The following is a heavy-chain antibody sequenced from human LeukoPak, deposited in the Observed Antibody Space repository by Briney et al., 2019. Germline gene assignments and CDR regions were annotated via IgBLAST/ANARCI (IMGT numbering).Heavy chain of an antibody. D-gene: IGHD4-17*01. Sequence: ASVKVSCKASGYTFTSYDINWVRQATGQGLEWMGWMNPNSGNTGYAQKFQGRVTMTRNTSISTAYMELSSLRSEDTAVHYCAREVSGDYGMSYWGQGTLVTVSS. V-gene: IGHV1-8*01. CDR2: MNPNSGNT. J-gene: IGHJ4*02. CDR3: AREVSGDYGMSY. CDR1: GYTFTSYD.